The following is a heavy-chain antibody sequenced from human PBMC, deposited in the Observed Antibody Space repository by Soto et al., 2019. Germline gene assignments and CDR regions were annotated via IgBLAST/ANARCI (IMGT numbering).Heavy chain of an antibody. D-gene: IGHD3-10*01. CDR1: GGSISSYY. V-gene: IGHV4-59*01. Sequence: SETLSLTCTVSGGSISSYYWSWIRQPPGKGLEWIGYIYYSGSTNYNPSLKSRVTISVDTSKNQFSLKLSSVTAADTAVYYCARDSGSGSYSYNWFDPWGQGTLVTVSS. J-gene: IGHJ5*02. CDR3: ARDSGSGSYSYNWFDP. CDR2: IYYSGST.